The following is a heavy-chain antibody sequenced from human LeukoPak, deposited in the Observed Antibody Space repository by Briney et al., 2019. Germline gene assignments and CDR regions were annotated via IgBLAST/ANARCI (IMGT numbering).Heavy chain of an antibody. CDR2: IKSKTDGGTT. J-gene: IGHJ4*02. Sequence: GGSLRLSCVAPGFTFSDAWMTWVRQAPGKGLDWVGRIKSKTDGGTTDYAAPVKGRFTISRDDSKNTLYLQMNSLKTEDTAVYYCTTGLLWFGELDYFDYWGQGTLVTVSS. V-gene: IGHV3-15*01. CDR3: TTGLLWFGELDYFDY. CDR1: GFTFSDAW. D-gene: IGHD3-10*01.